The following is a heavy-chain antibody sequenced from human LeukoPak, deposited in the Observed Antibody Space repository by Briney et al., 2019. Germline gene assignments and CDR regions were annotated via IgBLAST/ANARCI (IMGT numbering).Heavy chain of an antibody. Sequence: SETLSLTCTVSGGSISSSSYYWGWIRQPPGKGLEWIGSIYYSGSTYYNPSLKSRVTISVDTSKNQFSLKLSSVTAADTAVYYCARDFYYYDSSGYSNWFDPWGQGTLVTVSS. CDR2: IYYSGST. V-gene: IGHV4-39*07. CDR3: ARDFYYYDSSGYSNWFDP. D-gene: IGHD3-22*01. J-gene: IGHJ5*02. CDR1: GGSISSSSYY.